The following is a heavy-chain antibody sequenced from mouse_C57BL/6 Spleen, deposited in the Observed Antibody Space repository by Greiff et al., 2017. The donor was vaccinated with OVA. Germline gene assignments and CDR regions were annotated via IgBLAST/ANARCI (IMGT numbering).Heavy chain of an antibody. CDR3: ARDSSSYGSSYYYAMDY. V-gene: IGHV3-6*01. D-gene: IGHD1-1*01. Sequence: EVQLVESGPGLVKPSQSLSLTCSVTGYSITSGYYWNWIRQFPGNKLEWMGYISYDGSNNYNPSLKNRISITRDTSKNQFFLKLNSVTTEDTATYYCARDSSSYGSSYYYAMDYWGQGTSVTVSS. J-gene: IGHJ4*01. CDR1: GYSITSGYY. CDR2: ISYDGSN.